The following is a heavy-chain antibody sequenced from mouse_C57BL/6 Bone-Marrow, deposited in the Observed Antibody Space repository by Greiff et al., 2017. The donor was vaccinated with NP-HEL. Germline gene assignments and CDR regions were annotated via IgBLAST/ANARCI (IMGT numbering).Heavy chain of an antibody. Sequence: QVQLKQSGPELVKPGASVKISCKASGYAFSSSWMNWVKQRPGKGLEWIGRIYPGDGDTNYNGKFKGKATLTADKSSSTAYMQLSSLTSEDSAVYFCARSGGWGFAYWGQGTLVTVSA. CDR3: ARSGGWGFAY. J-gene: IGHJ3*01. CDR1: GYAFSSSW. V-gene: IGHV1-82*01. CDR2: IYPGDGDT. D-gene: IGHD1-3*01.